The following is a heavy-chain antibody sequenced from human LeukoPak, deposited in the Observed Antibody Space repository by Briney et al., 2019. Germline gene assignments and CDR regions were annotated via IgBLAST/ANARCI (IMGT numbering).Heavy chain of an antibody. V-gene: IGHV4-59*01. CDR1: GGSISSYY. CDR3: ARAGWYGRYFDY. CDR2: IYYSGST. J-gene: IGHJ4*02. D-gene: IGHD6-19*01. Sequence: SETLSLTCTVSGGSISSYYWSWIRQPPGKGLEWIGYIYYSGSTNYNRSLKGRVTISVDTSKNQFSLRLSSVTAADTAVYYCARAGWYGRYFDYWGQGTLVTVSS.